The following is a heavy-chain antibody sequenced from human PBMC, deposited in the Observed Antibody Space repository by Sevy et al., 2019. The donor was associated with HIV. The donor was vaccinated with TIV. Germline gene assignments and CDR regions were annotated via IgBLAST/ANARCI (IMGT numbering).Heavy chain of an antibody. CDR2: ISSSSSTI. V-gene: IGHV3-48*02. J-gene: IGHJ4*01. CDR1: GFTFSSYS. Sequence: GGSLRLSCAASGFTFSSYSMNWVRQAPGKGLEWVSYISSSSSTIYYADSVKGRFTISRDNAKNSLYLQMNSLRDEDTAVYYCARDHLVRGVIVNFDYWGHGTLVTVSS. CDR3: ARDHLVRGVIVNFDY. D-gene: IGHD3-10*01.